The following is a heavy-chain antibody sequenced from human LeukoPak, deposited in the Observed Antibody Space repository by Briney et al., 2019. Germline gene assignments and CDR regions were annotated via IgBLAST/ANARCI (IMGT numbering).Heavy chain of an antibody. V-gene: IGHV1-2*02. CDR2: INPNSGGT. CDR1: GYTFTGYY. CDR3: ARDRARYCSGGSCYESDY. D-gene: IGHD2-15*01. J-gene: IGHJ4*02. Sequence: ASVKVSCKASGYTFTGYYMHWVRQAPGQGLEWMGWINPNSGGTNYAQKFQGRVTMTRDTSISTAYMELSRLRSDDTAVYYCARDRARYCSGGSCYESDYWGQGTLVTVSS.